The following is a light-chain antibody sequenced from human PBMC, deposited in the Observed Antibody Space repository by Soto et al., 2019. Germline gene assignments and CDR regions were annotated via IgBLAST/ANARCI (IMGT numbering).Light chain of an antibody. J-gene: IGKJ4*02. CDR2: GVS. CDR3: QQRSGWPRT. Sequence: EIVLTQSPATLSLSPGERATLSCRASQSVDRYLAWYQQKPGQAPRLLIHGVSNRATGIPDRFSGSGSGTDFTLTISSLEPEDFAVYYCQQRSGWPRTFGGGTKVDIK. CDR1: QSVDRY. V-gene: IGKV3-11*01.